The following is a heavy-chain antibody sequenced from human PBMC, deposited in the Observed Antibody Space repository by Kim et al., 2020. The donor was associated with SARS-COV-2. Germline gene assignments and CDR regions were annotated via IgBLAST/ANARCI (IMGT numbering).Heavy chain of an antibody. Sequence: YYNPSLRSRVTISVDTSKNQFSLKMRSVTAADTAVYYCARLVSETSAVEYWRQGTLVTVSS. CDR3: ARLVSETSAVEY. V-gene: IGHV4-39*01. J-gene: IGHJ4*02.